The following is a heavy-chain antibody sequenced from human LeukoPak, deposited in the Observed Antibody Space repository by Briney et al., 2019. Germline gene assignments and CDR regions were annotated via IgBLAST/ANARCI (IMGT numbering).Heavy chain of an antibody. D-gene: IGHD3-10*01. CDR2: IYNSGRI. Sequence: SQTLSLTCSVSGDSISSGGYYWSWVRQHPGKGLQWIGYIYNSGRISYNPSLKSRLTISTDVSKNQFSLRLTSVTAADTAVYFCAREPHYSGSGSLGYGLDVWGQGTTVIVSS. CDR1: GDSISSGGYY. J-gene: IGHJ6*02. V-gene: IGHV4-31*03. CDR3: AREPHYSGSGSLGYGLDV.